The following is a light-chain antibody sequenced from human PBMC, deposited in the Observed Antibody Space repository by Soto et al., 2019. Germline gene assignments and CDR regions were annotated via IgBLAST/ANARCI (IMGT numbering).Light chain of an antibody. CDR3: MQSIQLPIT. CDR2: EVS. V-gene: IGKV2D-29*01. J-gene: IGKJ4*01. CDR1: QSLLYSDGRTY. Sequence: DVVLTQTPRSLSVTPGQPASISCKSSQSLLYSDGRTYVYWYLQKPGQPPQLLIHEVSNRYSGVPDRCSGSGLGTDFTLKISRVEAEDVGVYYCMQSIQLPITFGGGTNVEIK.